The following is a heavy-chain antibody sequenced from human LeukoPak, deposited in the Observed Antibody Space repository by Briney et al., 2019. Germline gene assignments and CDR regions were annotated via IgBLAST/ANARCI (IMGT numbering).Heavy chain of an antibody. CDR3: ARDVVVVAAKGQGYYYYYMDV. CDR2: INAGNGNT. V-gene: IGHV1-3*03. D-gene: IGHD2-15*01. CDR1: GYTFTSYA. J-gene: IGHJ6*03. Sequence: ASVKVSCKASGYTFTSYAMHWVRQAPGQRLEWMGWINAGNGNTKYSQEFQGRVTITRDTSASTAYMELSSLRSEDMAVYYCARDVVVVAAKGQGYYYYYMDVWGKGTTVTISS.